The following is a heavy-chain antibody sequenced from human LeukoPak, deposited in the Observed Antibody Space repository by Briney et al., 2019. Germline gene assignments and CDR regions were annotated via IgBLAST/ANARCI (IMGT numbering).Heavy chain of an antibody. CDR3: ASRWGRQWLAQFDY. J-gene: IGHJ4*02. D-gene: IGHD6-19*01. Sequence: GGSLRLSCAASGFTFSSYSMSWVRQAPGKGLEWVANIKQDGSEKYYVDSVKGRFTISRDNAKNSLYLQMNSLRAEDTAVYYCASRWGRQWLAQFDYWGQGTLVTVSS. CDR2: IKQDGSEK. CDR1: GFTFSSYS. V-gene: IGHV3-7*01.